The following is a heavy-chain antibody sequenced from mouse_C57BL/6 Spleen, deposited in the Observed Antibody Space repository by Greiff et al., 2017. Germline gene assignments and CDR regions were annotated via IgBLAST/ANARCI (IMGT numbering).Heavy chain of an antibody. CDR2: INPNNGGT. V-gene: IGHV1-22*01. CDR3: ANDGYYVEYAMDY. CDR1: GYTFTDYN. J-gene: IGHJ4*01. Sequence: VQLQQSGPELVKPGASVKMSCKASGYTFTDYNMHWVKQSHGKSLEWIGYINPNNGGTSYNQKFKGKATLTVNKSSSTAYMELRSLTSEDSAVYYCANDGYYVEYAMDYWGQGTSVTVSS. D-gene: IGHD2-3*01.